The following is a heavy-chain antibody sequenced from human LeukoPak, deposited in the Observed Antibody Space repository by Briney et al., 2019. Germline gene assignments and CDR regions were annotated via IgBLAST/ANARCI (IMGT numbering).Heavy chain of an antibody. CDR1: GGSFSGYY. V-gene: IGHV4-34*01. D-gene: IGHD5-24*01. CDR3: ARIRRDGYNYPRYYFDY. Sequence: SETLSLTCAVYGGSFSGYYWSWIRQPPGKGLGWIGEINHSGSTNYNPSLKSRVTISVDTSKNQFSLKLSSVTAADTAVYYCARIRRDGYNYPRYYFDYWGQGTLVTVSS. CDR2: INHSGST. J-gene: IGHJ4*02.